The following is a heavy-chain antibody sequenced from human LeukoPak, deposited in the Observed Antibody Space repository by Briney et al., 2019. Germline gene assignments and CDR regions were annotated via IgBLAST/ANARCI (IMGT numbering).Heavy chain of an antibody. CDR1: GFTFSNHA. CDR2: ISYDGSNK. J-gene: IGHJ4*02. Sequence: GGSLRLSCVTSGFTFSNHAMHWVRQAPGKGLEWVAVISYDGSNKYYADSVKGRFTISRDNSKNTLYLQMNSLRAEDTAVYYCARDGDVERQLVSDLFDYWGQGTLVTVSS. D-gene: IGHD6-6*01. CDR3: ARDGDVERQLVSDLFDY. V-gene: IGHV3-30*04.